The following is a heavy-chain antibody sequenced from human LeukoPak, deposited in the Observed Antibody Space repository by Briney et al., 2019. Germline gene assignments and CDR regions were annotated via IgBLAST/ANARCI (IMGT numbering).Heavy chain of an antibody. CDR1: GFTFSSYA. J-gene: IGHJ4*02. Sequence: GGSLRLSCAASGFTFSSYAMHWVRQAPGKGLEWVAVISYDGSNKYYADSVKGRFTISRDNSKNTPYLQMNSLRAEDTAVYYCARVGVGALDYWGQGTLVTVSS. CDR2: ISYDGSNK. D-gene: IGHD1-26*01. CDR3: ARVGVGALDY. V-gene: IGHV3-30*04.